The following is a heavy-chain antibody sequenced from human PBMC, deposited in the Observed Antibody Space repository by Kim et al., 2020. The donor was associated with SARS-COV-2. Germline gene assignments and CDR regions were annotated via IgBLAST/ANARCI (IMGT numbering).Heavy chain of an antibody. CDR1: GFTFSNYA. D-gene: IGHD5-12*01. CDR2: IYSGGRSI. J-gene: IGHJ5*02. Sequence: GGSLRLSCAASGFTFSNYAMSWVRQAPGKGLEWVSVIYSGGRSIYYADSVKGRFTISRDNSKNTLYLQMNSLRAEDTAVYYCAKDRVGDGYGNWFDPWGQGTLVTVSS. CDR3: AKDRVGDGYGNWFDP. V-gene: IGHV3-23*03.